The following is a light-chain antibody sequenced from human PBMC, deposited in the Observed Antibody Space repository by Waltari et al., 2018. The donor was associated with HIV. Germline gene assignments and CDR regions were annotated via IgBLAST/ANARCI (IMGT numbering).Light chain of an antibody. CDR2: YDD. Sequence: QSVLTQPPSLSESPRQRVTISCSGSSPNIGSNAVNWYQQLPGKAPKLLIYYDDMLPSGVSDRFSGSKSGSSASLAISGLQSEDEADYYCAAWDDILNAYVFGSGTKVTVL. J-gene: IGLJ1*01. CDR1: SPNIGSNA. V-gene: IGLV1-36*01. CDR3: AAWDDILNAYV.